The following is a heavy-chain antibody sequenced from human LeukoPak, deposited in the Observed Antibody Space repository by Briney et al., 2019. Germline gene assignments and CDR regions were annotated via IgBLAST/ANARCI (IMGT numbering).Heavy chain of an antibody. CDR2: IYYSGSI. V-gene: IGHV4-59*12. D-gene: IGHD2-21*02. CDR3: ARERVVTAIHYFDY. J-gene: IGHJ4*02. CDR1: GGSISSYY. Sequence: SETLSLTCTVSGGSISSYYWSWIRQPPGKGLEWIGYIYYSGSINYNPSLKSRVTISVDKSKNQFSLKLSSVTAADTAVYYCARERVVTAIHYFDYWGQGTLVTVSS.